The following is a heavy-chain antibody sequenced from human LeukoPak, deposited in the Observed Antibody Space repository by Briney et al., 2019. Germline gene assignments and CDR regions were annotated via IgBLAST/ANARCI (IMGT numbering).Heavy chain of an antibody. Sequence: GGSLRLSCAASGFTFSSYAMHWVRQAPGKGLEWEAVISYDGSNKYYADSVKGRFTISRDNSKNTLYLQMNSLRAEDTAVYYCARAWQLWSHYYDSSDHDAFDIWGQGTMVTVSS. D-gene: IGHD3-22*01. CDR2: ISYDGSNK. V-gene: IGHV3-30-3*01. J-gene: IGHJ3*02. CDR3: ARAWQLWSHYYDSSDHDAFDI. CDR1: GFTFSSYA.